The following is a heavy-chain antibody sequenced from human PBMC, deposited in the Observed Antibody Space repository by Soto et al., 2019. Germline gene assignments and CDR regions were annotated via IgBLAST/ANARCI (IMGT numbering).Heavy chain of an antibody. D-gene: IGHD3-16*02. CDR1: GGSSSGYG. J-gene: IGHJ4*02. Sequence: PSETLALTCTVSGGSSSGYGWSWIRQPPGKGLEWIGCIYYSGSTSYNPPLKSRVTISLDTCKKQFSLKLISVTAADTAVYYCARGEDDDVRGGYRYTVFDSWGQGTLVTVSS. CDR2: IYYSGST. CDR3: ARGEDDDVRGGYRYTVFDS. V-gene: IGHV4-59*01.